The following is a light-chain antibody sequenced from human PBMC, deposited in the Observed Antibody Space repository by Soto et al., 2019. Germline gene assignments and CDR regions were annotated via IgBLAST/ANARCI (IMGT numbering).Light chain of an antibody. J-gene: IGKJ1*01. CDR1: QTITSTS. CDR2: GTL. V-gene: IGKV3-20*01. Sequence: EIVLTQSPGTLSLSPGERATLSCRASQTITSTSLAWYQQKPGQAPRLVIYGTLSRAAGIPDRFAGSGSGTDFALTISRLEPDDFAVYYCQQYRTFGQGTKVDIK. CDR3: QQYRT.